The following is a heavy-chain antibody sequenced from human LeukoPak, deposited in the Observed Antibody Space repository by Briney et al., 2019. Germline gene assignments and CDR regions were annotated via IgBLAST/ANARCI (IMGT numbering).Heavy chain of an antibody. D-gene: IGHD3-22*01. CDR1: GGSISSSNW. CDR2: IYHSGST. CDR3: ASMTEYYYDSSGYYWFDP. J-gene: IGHJ5*02. V-gene: IGHV4-4*02. Sequence: PSETLSLTCAVSGGSISSSNWWSWVRQPPGKGLEWIGEIYHSGSTNYNPSLKSRVTISVDKSKNQFSLKLSSVTAADTAVYYCASMTEYYYDSSGYYWFDPWGQGTLVTVSS.